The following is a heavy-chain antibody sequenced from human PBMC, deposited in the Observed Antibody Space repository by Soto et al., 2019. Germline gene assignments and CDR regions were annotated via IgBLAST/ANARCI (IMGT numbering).Heavy chain of an antibody. V-gene: IGHV1-69*12. Sequence: QVQLVQSGAEVKKPGSSVKVSCKASGGTFSSYAINWVRQAPGQGLEWMGGIIPIFATADYAQKFQGRVTIAAYESTSTASMELSSLRSEDTAVYYCAQCLLGVNYYYGMDVWGQGTTVTVSS. CDR2: IIPIFATA. CDR3: AQCLLGVNYYYGMDV. D-gene: IGHD3-16*01. J-gene: IGHJ6*02. CDR1: GGTFSSYA.